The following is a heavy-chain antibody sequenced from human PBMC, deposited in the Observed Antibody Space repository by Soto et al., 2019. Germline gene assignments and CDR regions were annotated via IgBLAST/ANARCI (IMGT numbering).Heavy chain of an antibody. CDR1: GLIFSRYW. Sequence: QPGGSLRLSCAASGLIFSRYWMNWARQAPGKGLEWVANINQDGSEKYYVDSVKGRFTISRDNAKNSLYLQMNSLRAEDTAVYYCAYAYGDYIGDWLDPWGQGALVTVSS. CDR2: INQDGSEK. J-gene: IGHJ5*02. CDR3: AYAYGDYIGDWLDP. V-gene: IGHV3-7*05. D-gene: IGHD4-17*01.